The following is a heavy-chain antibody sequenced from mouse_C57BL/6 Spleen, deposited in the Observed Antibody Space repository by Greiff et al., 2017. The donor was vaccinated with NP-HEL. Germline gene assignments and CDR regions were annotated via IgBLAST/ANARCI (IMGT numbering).Heavy chain of an antibody. J-gene: IGHJ4*01. V-gene: IGHV1-54*01. Sequence: QVQLQQSGAELVRPGTSVKVSCKASGYAFTNYLIEWVKQRPGQGLEWIGVINPGSGGTNYNEKFKGKATLTADKSSSTAYMQLSSLTSEDSAVYFCATAYYSLYAMDYWGQGTSVTVSS. CDR3: ATAYYSLYAMDY. CDR2: INPGSGGT. CDR1: GYAFTNYL. D-gene: IGHD2-12*01.